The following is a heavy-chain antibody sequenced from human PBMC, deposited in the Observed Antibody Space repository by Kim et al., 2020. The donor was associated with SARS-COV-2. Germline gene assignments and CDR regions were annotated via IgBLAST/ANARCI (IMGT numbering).Heavy chain of an antibody. CDR2: ISAYNGNT. V-gene: IGHV1-18*04. Sequence: ASVKVSCKASGYTFTSYGISWVRQAPGQGLEWMGWISAYNGNTNYAQKLQGRVTMTTDTSTSTAYMELRSLRSDDTAVYYCARGFQGGFWSGYAFGGDYYYYGMDVWGQGTTVTVSS. CDR1: GYTFTSYG. D-gene: IGHD3-3*01. CDR3: ARGFQGGFWSGYAFGGDYYYYGMDV. J-gene: IGHJ6*02.